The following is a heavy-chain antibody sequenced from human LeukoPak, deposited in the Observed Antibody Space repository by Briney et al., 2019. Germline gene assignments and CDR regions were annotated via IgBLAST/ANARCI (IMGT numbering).Heavy chain of an antibody. CDR2: MHYSGST. CDR3: ARDSLLRGSGWDYWYFDL. V-gene: IGHV4-61*01. J-gene: IGHJ2*01. CDR1: GGSVSNGNYY. D-gene: IGHD6-25*01. Sequence: PSETLSLTCTVSGGSVSNGNYYWSWIRQPPGKGLEWIGNMHYSGSTNYNPSLKSRVTISVDTSMNQLSLLLTSATAAGTAVYYCARDSLLRGSGWDYWYFDLWGRGTLVTVSS.